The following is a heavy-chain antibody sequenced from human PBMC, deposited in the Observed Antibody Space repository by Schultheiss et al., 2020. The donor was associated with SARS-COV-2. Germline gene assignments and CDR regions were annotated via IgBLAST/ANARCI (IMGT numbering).Heavy chain of an antibody. CDR2: IYYSGST. J-gene: IGHJ5*02. D-gene: IGHD3-22*01. CDR1: GGSISSGDYY. Sequence: SQTLSLTCTVSGGSISSGDYYWSWIRQPPGKGLEWIGYIYYSGSTYYNPSLKSRVTISVDTSKNQFSLKLSSVTAADTAVYYCARNYDSSGYYYGPWGQGTLVTVSS. V-gene: IGHV4-30-4*01. CDR3: ARNYDSSGYYYGP.